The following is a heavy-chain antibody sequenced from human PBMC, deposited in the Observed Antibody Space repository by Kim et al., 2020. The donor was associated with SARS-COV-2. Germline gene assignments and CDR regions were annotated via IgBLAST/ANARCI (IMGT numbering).Heavy chain of an antibody. J-gene: IGHJ5*02. CDR2: INPNSGGT. CDR3: ARVLIRAAKDFDP. Sequence: ASVKVSCKASGYTFTGYYMHWVRQAPGQGLEWMGWINPNSGGTNYAQKFQGRVTMTRDTSISTAYMELSRLRSDDTAVYYCARVLIRAAKDFDPWGQGTLVTVSS. D-gene: IGHD2-15*01. CDR1: GYTFTGYY. V-gene: IGHV1-2*02.